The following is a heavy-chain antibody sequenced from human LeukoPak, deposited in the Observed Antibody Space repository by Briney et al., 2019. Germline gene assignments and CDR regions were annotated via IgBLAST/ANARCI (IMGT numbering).Heavy chain of an antibody. CDR3: ARDPLSSSSFDL. J-gene: IGHJ4*02. CDR2: I. D-gene: IGHD6-13*01. Sequence: IYYADSVKGRFTISRDNAKNSLYLQMNSLRAEDTAVYYCARDPLSSSSFDLWDQGTLVTVSS. V-gene: IGHV3-48*01.